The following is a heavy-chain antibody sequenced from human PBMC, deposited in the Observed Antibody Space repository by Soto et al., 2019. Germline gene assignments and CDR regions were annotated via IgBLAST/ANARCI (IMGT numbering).Heavy chain of an antibody. V-gene: IGHV4-39*07. J-gene: IGHJ5*02. CDR2: VFYDGYT. CDR1: GDSISGSPYF. Sequence: SETLSLTCTVSGDSISGSPYFCGWIRQPPGKRLEWIGSVFYDGYTLYTPSLRSRVTISVDTSKNQFSLKLTSVTAADTAVYYGARVPSPWAQGTLVTVSS. CDR3: ARVPSP.